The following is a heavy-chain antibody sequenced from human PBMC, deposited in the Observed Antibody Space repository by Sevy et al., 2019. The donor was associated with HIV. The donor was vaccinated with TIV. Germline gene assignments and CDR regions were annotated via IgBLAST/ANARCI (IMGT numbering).Heavy chain of an antibody. CDR2: IYYSGST. V-gene: IGHV4-30-4*01. J-gene: IGHJ4*02. CDR1: GGSISSGDYY. Sequence: SETLFLTCTVSGGSISSGDYYWSWIRQPPGKGLEWIGYIYYSGSTYYNPSLKSRVTISVDTSKNQFSLKLSSVTAADTAVYYCARGTVLLWFGELLTIGGYFDYWGQGTLVTVSS. CDR3: ARGTVLLWFGELLTIGGYFDY. D-gene: IGHD3-10*01.